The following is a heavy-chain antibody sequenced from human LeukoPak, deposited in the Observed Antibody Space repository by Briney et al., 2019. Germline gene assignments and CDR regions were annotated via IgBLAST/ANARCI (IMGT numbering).Heavy chain of an antibody. CDR1: GFTFSDSY. J-gene: IGHJ3*02. Sequence: GGSLRLSCAASGFTFSDSYMSWIRQAPGKGLEWVSYISTSSTTIHYADSVKGRFTISRDNAKNSLYLQMNSLRAEDMALYYCAKARLPTVTTLDAFDIWGQGTMVTVSS. V-gene: IGHV3-11*01. D-gene: IGHD4-17*01. CDR2: ISTSSTTI. CDR3: AKARLPTVTTLDAFDI.